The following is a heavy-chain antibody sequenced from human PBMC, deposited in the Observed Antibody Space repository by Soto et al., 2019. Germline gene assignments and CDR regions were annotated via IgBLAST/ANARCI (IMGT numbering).Heavy chain of an antibody. V-gene: IGHV1-46*03. CDR3: ARDYQLLSEEPAPNDY. D-gene: IGHD2-2*01. CDR2: INPSGGST. CDR1: GYTFTSYY. J-gene: IGHJ4*02. Sequence: ASVKVSCKASGYTFTSYYMHWVRQAPGQGLEWMGIINPSGGSTSYAQKFQGRVTMTRDTSTSTVYMELSSLRSEDTAVYYCARDYQLLSEEPAPNDYRGQGTLVTVSS.